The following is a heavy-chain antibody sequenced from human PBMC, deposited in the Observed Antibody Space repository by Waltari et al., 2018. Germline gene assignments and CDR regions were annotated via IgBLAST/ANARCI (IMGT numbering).Heavy chain of an antibody. CDR3: AREMATISDHDAFDI. CDR2: IIPIFGTA. V-gene: IGHV1-69*01. D-gene: IGHD5-12*01. Sequence: QVQLVQSGAEVKKPGSSVKVSCKASGGTFSSYALSWARPAPGQGLEGMGGIIPIFGTANYAQKFQGRVTITADESPSTAYMELSSLRSEDTAVYYCAREMATISDHDAFDIWGQGTMVTVSS. CDR1: GGTFSSYA. J-gene: IGHJ3*02.